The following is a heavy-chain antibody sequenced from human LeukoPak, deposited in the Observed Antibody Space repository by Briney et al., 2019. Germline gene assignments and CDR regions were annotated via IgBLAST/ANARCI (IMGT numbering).Heavy chain of an antibody. J-gene: IGHJ5*02. CDR3: ARNLVRGVGPSPFDP. D-gene: IGHD3-10*01. V-gene: IGHV4-39*01. Sequence: SVSGNYMSWVRQAPGKGLEWIGSIYYSGSTYYNPSLKSRVTISVDTSKNQFSLKLSSVTAADTAVYHCARNLVRGVGPSPFDPWGQGTLVTVSS. CDR2: IYYSGST. CDR1: SVSGNY.